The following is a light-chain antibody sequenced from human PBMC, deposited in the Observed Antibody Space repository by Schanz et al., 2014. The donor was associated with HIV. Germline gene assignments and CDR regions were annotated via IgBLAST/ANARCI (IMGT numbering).Light chain of an antibody. Sequence: IQLTQSPSSLSASVGDRVTITCRASQGISSYLAWYQQKPGKAPKVLIYAASTLQSGVPSRFSGSGSGTDFTLTINSLQPEDCATYYCLQLTSYPLTFGGGTRVQNK. V-gene: IGKV1-9*01. J-gene: IGKJ4*01. CDR3: LQLTSYPLT. CDR2: AAS. CDR1: QGISSY.